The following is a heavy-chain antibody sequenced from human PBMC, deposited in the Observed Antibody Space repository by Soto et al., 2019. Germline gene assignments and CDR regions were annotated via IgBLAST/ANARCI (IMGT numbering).Heavy chain of an antibody. CDR1: GFTFSSYG. CDR3: AKGLLGEVSAFDY. Sequence: GGSLRLSCAASGFTFSSYGMHWVRQAPGKGLEWVAVISYDGSNKYYADSVKGRFTISRDNSKNTLYLQMNSLRAEDTAVYYCAKGLLGEVSAFDYWGQGTLVTVSS. D-gene: IGHD3-16*01. V-gene: IGHV3-30*18. J-gene: IGHJ4*02. CDR2: ISYDGSNK.